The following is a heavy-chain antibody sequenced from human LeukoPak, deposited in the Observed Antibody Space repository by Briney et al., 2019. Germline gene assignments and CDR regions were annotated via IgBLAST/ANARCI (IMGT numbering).Heavy chain of an antibody. CDR3: AKSPHIVVVTAADY. Sequence: GGSLRLSCAASGFTVSSNYMSWVRQAPGKGLEWVSVIYSGGSTYYADSVKGRFTISRDNSKNTLYLQMNSLRAEDTAVYYCAKSPHIVVVTAADYWGQGTLVTVSS. V-gene: IGHV3-53*01. D-gene: IGHD2-21*02. J-gene: IGHJ4*02. CDR1: GFTVSSNY. CDR2: IYSGGST.